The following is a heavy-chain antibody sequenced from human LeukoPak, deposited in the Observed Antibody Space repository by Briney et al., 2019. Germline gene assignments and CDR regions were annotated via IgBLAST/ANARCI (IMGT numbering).Heavy chain of an antibody. CDR3: ARAAIAAARIYYYMDV. Sequence: GGSLRLSCAASGFTFSSYMMNWVRQAPGKGLEWVSFISTSSSYIHNADSVKGRFTISRDNAENSLYLQMNSLRAEDTAVYYCARAAIAAARIYYYMDVWGKGTTVTVSS. CDR1: GFTFSSYM. CDR2: ISTSSSYI. D-gene: IGHD6-13*01. J-gene: IGHJ6*03. V-gene: IGHV3-21*01.